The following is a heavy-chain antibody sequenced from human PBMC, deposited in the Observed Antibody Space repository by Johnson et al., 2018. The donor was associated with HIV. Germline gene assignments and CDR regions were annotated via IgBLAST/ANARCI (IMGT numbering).Heavy chain of an antibody. CDR2: IYSGGST. Sequence: VQLVESGGGLVQPGGSLRLSCAASGFTFSSYAMSWVRQAPGKGLEWVSVIYSGGSTYYADSVKGRFTISRDNSKNTLYLQMNSLRAEDTAVYYCARRELDAFDIGGQGTMVTVS. D-gene: IGHD1-26*01. CDR1: GFTFSSYA. J-gene: IGHJ3*02. V-gene: IGHV3-23*03. CDR3: ARRELDAFDI.